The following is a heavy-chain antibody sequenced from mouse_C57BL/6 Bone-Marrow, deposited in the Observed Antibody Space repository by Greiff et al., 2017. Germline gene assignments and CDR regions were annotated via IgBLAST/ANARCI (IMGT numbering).Heavy chain of an antibody. Sequence: VQLKESGPGLVKPSQSLSLTCSVTGYSITSGYYWNWIRQFPGNKLEWMGYISYDGSNNYNPSLKNRISITRDTSKNQFFLKLNSVTTEDTATYYCARVYGYVFAYWGQGTLVTVSA. D-gene: IGHD2-2*01. CDR2: ISYDGSN. V-gene: IGHV3-6*01. J-gene: IGHJ3*01. CDR3: ARVYGYVFAY. CDR1: GYSITSGYY.